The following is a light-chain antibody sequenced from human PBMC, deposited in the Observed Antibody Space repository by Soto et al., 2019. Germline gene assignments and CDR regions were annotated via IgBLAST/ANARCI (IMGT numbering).Light chain of an antibody. Sequence: DIQITQSPSTLSASVGDRVTITCRASQSITTWLAWYQQKPGKAPKLLIYDTSSLESGVPSRFSGSGSGTEFTLTISNLQPDDFATYYCQQYNSYPTFGLGTKVDNK. V-gene: IGKV1-5*01. CDR3: QQYNSYPT. CDR1: QSITTW. J-gene: IGKJ1*01. CDR2: DTS.